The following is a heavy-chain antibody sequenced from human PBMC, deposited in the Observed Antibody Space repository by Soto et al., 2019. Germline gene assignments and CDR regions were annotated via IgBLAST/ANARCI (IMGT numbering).Heavy chain of an antibody. CDR3: AKDSGVSLSSGSYFDY. V-gene: IGHV3-23*01. D-gene: IGHD1-26*01. CDR2: ISGSGGST. CDR1: GFTFSSYA. J-gene: IGHJ4*02. Sequence: GGSLRLSCAASGFTFSSYAMSWVRQAPGKGLEWVSAISGSGGSTYYADSVKGRFTISRDNSKNTLYLQMNSLRAEDTAVYYCAKDSGVSLSSGSYFDYWGQGALVTVSS.